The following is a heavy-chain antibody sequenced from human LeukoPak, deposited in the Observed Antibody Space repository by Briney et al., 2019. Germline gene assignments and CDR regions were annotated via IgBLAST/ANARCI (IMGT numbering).Heavy chain of an antibody. D-gene: IGHD2-15*01. CDR2: INPHRGGT. J-gene: IGHJ2*01. Sequence: EASVKVPCKSCVYIHTGYYMHWVRQPPTKGREGMGWINPHRGGTNYAQEFQGRVTMTRDTSISTAYLELSRLRSDDTAVYYCARDSCSGGGCHYWYSDLCGRGALVTVSS. CDR3: ARDSCSGGGCHYWYSDL. V-gene: IGHV1-2*02. CDR1: VYIHTGYY.